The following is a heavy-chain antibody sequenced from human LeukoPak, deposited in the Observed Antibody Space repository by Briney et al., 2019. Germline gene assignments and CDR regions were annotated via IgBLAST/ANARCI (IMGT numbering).Heavy chain of an antibody. CDR3: ARGPPLLLWFGEFHWFDS. D-gene: IGHD3-10*01. V-gene: IGHV4-34*01. Sequence: PSETLSLTCAVYGGSFSGYYWSWIRQPPGKGLEWIGEINHSGSTNYNPSLKSRVTISVDTSKNQFSLKLSSVTAADTAVYYCARGPPLLLWFGEFHWFDSWGQGTLVTVSS. J-gene: IGHJ5*01. CDR1: GGSFSGYY. CDR2: INHSGST.